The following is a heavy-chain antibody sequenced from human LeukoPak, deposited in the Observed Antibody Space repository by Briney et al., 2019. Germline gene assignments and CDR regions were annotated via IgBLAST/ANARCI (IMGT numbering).Heavy chain of an antibody. J-gene: IGHJ4*02. CDR1: GFTFSTYA. CDR2: ISGSGGST. D-gene: IGHD3-16*01. CDR3: AHRGSYFDY. V-gene: IGHV3-23*01. Sequence: GGSPRLSCVASGFTFSTYAMSWVRQAPGKGLEWVSAISGSGGSTYYADSVKGRFTISRDNSKNTLYLQMNSLRAEDTAVYYCAHRGSYFDYWGQGTLVTVSS.